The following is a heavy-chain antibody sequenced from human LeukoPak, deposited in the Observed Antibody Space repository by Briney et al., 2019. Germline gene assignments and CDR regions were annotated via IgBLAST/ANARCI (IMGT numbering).Heavy chain of an antibody. Sequence: GDSLKISCRGSGSSFTTYWIGWVRQMPGRGLEWMGIIYPGDSDTRYSPSFQGQVSISVDKSISTAYLQWSSLKASVSAMYYCARPRVRGVRADGLDIWGQGTKVTVSS. CDR1: GSSFTTYW. V-gene: IGHV5-51*01. D-gene: IGHD3-10*01. CDR3: ARPRVRGVRADGLDI. CDR2: IYPGDSDT. J-gene: IGHJ3*02.